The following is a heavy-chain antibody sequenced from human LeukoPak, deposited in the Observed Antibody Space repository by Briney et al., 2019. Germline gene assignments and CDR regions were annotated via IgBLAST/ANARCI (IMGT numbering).Heavy chain of an antibody. D-gene: IGHD3-9*01. CDR1: GFTVSSNY. J-gene: IGHJ4*02. CDR2: IYSGGST. CDR3: ARDGDDILTLFDY. V-gene: IGHV3-53*01. Sequence: PGGSLRLSCAASGFTVSSNYMSWVRQAPGKGLEWVSVIYSGGSTYYADSVKGRFTISRDNSKNTRYLQMNSLRAEDTAVYYCARDGDDILTLFDYWGQGTLVTVSS.